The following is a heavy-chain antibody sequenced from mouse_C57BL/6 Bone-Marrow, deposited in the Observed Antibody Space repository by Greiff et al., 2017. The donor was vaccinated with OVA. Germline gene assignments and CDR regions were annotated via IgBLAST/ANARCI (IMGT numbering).Heavy chain of an antibody. CDR2: IYPGSGNT. V-gene: IGHV1-76*01. CDR3: ARTAVVGGDYFDY. D-gene: IGHD1-1*01. CDR1: GYTFTDYY. Sequence: VQLQESGAELVRPGASVKLSCKASGYTFTDYYINWVKQRPGQGLEWIARIYPGSGNTYYNEKFKGKATLTAEKSSSTAYMQLSSLTSEDSAVYFCARTAVVGGDYFDYWGQGTTLTVSS. J-gene: IGHJ2*01.